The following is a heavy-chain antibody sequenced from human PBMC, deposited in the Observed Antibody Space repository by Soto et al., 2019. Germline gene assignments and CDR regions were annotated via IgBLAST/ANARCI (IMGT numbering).Heavy chain of an antibody. CDR1: GYSFISLD. Sequence: QVQLVQSGAEVREPRASVKVSCKASGYSFISLDINWVRQTAGQGLEWMGWMQPSTGRTGYAQKFQGRVTMTRDTSINTAYMELTTLTSDDTAFYYCARGVSAGVDYWGQGTLVTVSS. V-gene: IGHV1-8*01. J-gene: IGHJ4*02. CDR2: MQPSTGRT. D-gene: IGHD1-26*01. CDR3: ARGVSAGVDY.